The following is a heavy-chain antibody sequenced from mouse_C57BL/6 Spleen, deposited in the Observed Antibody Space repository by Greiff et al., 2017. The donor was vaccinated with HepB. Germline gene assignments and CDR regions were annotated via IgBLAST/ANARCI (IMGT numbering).Heavy chain of an antibody. Sequence: QVQLQQSGAELVKPGASVKMSCKASGYTFTSYWITWVKQRPGQGLEWIGDIYPGSGSTNYNEKFKSKATLTVDTSSSTAYMQLSSLTSEDSAVYYCAREITTVVDYFDYWGQGTTLTVSS. V-gene: IGHV1-55*01. CDR1: GYTFTSYW. CDR2: IYPGSGST. D-gene: IGHD1-1*01. CDR3: AREITTVVDYFDY. J-gene: IGHJ2*01.